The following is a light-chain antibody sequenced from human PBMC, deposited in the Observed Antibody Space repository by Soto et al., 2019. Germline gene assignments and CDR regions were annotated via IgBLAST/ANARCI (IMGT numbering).Light chain of an antibody. V-gene: IGKV1-5*01. CDR1: ESVSKW. CDR2: DAS. J-gene: IGKJ1*01. Sequence: DIQMTQSPSFLSASVGDKVTITCRATESVSKWLAWYQEKPGNPPRPLIYDASTLESGVPSRFSGSGSGTEFTLTISSVQADDFAIYYCQQYNSYSWTFGQGTKVEMK. CDR3: QQYNSYSWT.